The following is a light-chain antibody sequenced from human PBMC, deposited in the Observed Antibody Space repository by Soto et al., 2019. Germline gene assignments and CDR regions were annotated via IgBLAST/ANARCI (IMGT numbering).Light chain of an antibody. CDR3: QQYNNWPPWT. CDR1: QSVSSN. CDR2: GAS. J-gene: IGKJ1*01. V-gene: IGKV3-15*01. Sequence: EIVMTQSPATLSVSPGERATLSCRASQSVSSNLAWYQQKPGQAPRLLIYGASTRAPGIPARFSGSGYGTEFTLTISSLQSEDFAVYYGQQYNNWPPWTFGQGTKVEIK.